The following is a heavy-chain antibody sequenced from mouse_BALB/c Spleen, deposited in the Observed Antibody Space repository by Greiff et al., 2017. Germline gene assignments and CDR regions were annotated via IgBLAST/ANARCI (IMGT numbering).Heavy chain of an antibody. CDR2: ISPGNGDI. V-gene: IGHV1S53*02. CDR1: GYTFTDHA. J-gene: IGHJ3*01. Sequence: VKLMESDAELVKPGASVKISCKASGYTFTDHAIHWVKQKPEQGLEWIGYISPGNGDIKYNEKFKGKATLTADKSSSTAYMQLNSLTSEDSAVYFCSPARASWFAYWGQGTLVTVSA. D-gene: IGHD3-1*01. CDR3: SPARASWFAY.